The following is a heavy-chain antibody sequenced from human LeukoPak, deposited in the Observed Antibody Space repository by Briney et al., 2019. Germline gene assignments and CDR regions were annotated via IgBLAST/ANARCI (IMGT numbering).Heavy chain of an antibody. D-gene: IGHD1-26*01. CDR1: GYTFTSYG. V-gene: IGHV1-18*01. Sequence: ASVKVSCKASGYTFTSYGISWVRQAPGHGLEWMGWISAYNGDTNYAQKLQGRVTMTTDTSTSTAYMELRSVRSDDTAVYYCARISGSYSLPDYWGQGTLVTVSS. CDR3: ARISGSYSLPDY. CDR2: ISAYNGDT. J-gene: IGHJ4*02.